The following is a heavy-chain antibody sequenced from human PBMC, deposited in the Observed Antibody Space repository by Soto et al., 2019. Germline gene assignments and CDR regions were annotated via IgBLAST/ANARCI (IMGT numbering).Heavy chain of an antibody. Sequence: GGSLRLSCAASGFTFSSYGMHWVRQAPGKGLEWVAVISYDGSNKYYADSVKGRFTISRDNSKNTLYLQMNSLRAEDTAVYYCAKGENKYCSGGSCYPFDYWGQGTLVTVSS. D-gene: IGHD2-15*01. J-gene: IGHJ4*02. CDR2: ISYDGSNK. CDR1: GFTFSSYG. V-gene: IGHV3-30*18. CDR3: AKGENKYCSGGSCYPFDY.